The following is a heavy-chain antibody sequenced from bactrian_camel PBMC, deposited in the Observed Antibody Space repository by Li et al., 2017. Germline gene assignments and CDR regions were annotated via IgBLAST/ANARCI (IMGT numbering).Heavy chain of an antibody. CDR2: ITNDGVI. J-gene: IGHJ4*01. CDR3: AAQAERSGLCLPYKH. CDR1: GYNFGTCG. Sequence: QLVESGGGSVQPGGSLTLSCTTSGYNFGTCGMEWYRQAPGKERELISTITNDGVIKYKGFVQGRFTASRDISKNTLYLQMNSPKTEDTAMYYCAAQAERSGLCLPYKHWGRGTQVTVS. D-gene: IGHD2*01. V-gene: IGHV3S53*01.